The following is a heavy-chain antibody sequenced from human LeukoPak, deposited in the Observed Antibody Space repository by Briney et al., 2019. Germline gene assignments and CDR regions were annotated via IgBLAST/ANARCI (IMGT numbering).Heavy chain of an antibody. J-gene: IGHJ3*02. CDR3: ARVLRITMVRGVRPRGAFDI. CDR1: GGTFSSYA. CDR2: IIPIFGTA. V-gene: IGHV1-69*06. D-gene: IGHD3-10*01. Sequence: GASVKVSCKASGGTFSSYAISWVRQAPGQGLEWMGGIIPIFGTANYAQKFQGRVTITADKSTSTAYMELSSLRSEDTAVYYCARVLRITMVRGVRPRGAFDIWGQGTMVTVSS.